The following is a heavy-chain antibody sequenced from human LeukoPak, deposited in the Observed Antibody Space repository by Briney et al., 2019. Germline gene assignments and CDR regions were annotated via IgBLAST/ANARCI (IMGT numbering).Heavy chain of an antibody. CDR2: IYPGGSDT. CDR1: GYSFTSYW. Sequence: GESLKISCKGSGYSFTSYWIGWVRQMPGKGLEWMGIIYPGGSDTRYSPSFQGQVTISADKSIGTAYLQWSSLNASDTAMYYCASHSEILTGYYNCYYYGMDVWGQGTTVTVSS. CDR3: ASHSEILTGYYNCYYYGMDV. V-gene: IGHV5-51*01. D-gene: IGHD3-9*01. J-gene: IGHJ6*02.